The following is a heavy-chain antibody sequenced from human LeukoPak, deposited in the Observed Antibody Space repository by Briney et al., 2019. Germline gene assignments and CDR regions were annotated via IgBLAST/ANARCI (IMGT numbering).Heavy chain of an antibody. J-gene: IGHJ5*02. CDR3: ARDPYGEGWFDP. Sequence: PSETLSLTCTVSGGSVSSGTYYWSWIRQPPGKGLEWIGYIYNRGSTKSNPSLKSRVTILVDTSKNQFSLKLSSVTAADTAVYHCARDPYGEGWFDPWGQGTLVTVSS. V-gene: IGHV4-61*01. D-gene: IGHD4-17*01. CDR2: IYNRGST. CDR1: GGSVSSGTYY.